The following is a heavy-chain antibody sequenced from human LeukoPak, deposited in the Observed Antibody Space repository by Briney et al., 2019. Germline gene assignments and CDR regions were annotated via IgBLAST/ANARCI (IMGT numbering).Heavy chain of an antibody. CDR2: ISTSSSYI. D-gene: IGHD3-22*01. CDR3: VRDWGYDSSGYWQKYFDT. CDR1: GFTFSSYS. V-gene: IGHV3-21*01. Sequence: GGSLRLSCAASGFTFSSYSMNWVRQAPGKGLEWVSSISTSSSYIYYADSVKGRFTSSRDNAKKSLYLQMNSLRAEDTAVYYCVRDWGYDSSGYWQKYFDTWGQGTLVTVSS. J-gene: IGHJ4*02.